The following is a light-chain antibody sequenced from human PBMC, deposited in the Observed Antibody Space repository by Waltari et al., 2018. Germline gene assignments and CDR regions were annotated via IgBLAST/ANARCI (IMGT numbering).Light chain of an antibody. CDR3: QSYDSSLSGSV. CDR1: SSNIGAGYD. V-gene: IGLV1-40*01. J-gene: IGLJ3*02. CDR2: GNS. Sequence: QSVLTQPPSVSGAPGQRVTISCTGSSSNIGAGYDVHWYQQLPGTAPKPLIYGNSNRPSGVPDRCSGSESGTSASLAITGLQAEDESDYYCQSYDSSLSGSVFGGGTKLTVL.